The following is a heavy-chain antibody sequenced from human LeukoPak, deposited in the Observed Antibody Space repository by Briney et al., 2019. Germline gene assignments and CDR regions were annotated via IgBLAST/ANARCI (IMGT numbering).Heavy chain of an antibody. Sequence: GGSLRLSCAASGFTFSSYGMHWVRQAPGKGLEWVAVISYDGSNKYYADSVKGRFTISRDNSKNTLYLQMNSLRAEDTAVYYCAKDSTLPLLLWFGEPPDYWGQGTLVTVSS. D-gene: IGHD3-10*01. CDR2: ISYDGSNK. V-gene: IGHV3-30*18. CDR3: AKDSTLPLLLWFGEPPDY. J-gene: IGHJ4*02. CDR1: GFTFSSYG.